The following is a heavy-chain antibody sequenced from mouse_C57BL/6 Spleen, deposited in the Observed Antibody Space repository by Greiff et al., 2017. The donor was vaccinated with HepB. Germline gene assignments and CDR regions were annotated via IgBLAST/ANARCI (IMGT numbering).Heavy chain of an antibody. V-gene: IGHV5-17*01. CDR1: GFTFSDYG. J-gene: IGHJ2*01. CDR2: ISSGSSTI. D-gene: IGHD2-2*01. CDR3: AREGYGYDGDY. Sequence: DVHLVESGGGLVKPGGSLKLSCAASGFTFSDYGMHWVRQAPEKGLEWVAYISSGSSTIYYADTVKGRFTISRDNAKNTLFLQMTSLRSEDTAMYYCAREGYGYDGDYWGQGTTLTVSS.